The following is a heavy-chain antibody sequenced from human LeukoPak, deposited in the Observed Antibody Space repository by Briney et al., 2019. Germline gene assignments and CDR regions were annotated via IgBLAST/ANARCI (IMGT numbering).Heavy chain of an antibody. CDR1: GGSFSGYY. J-gene: IGHJ4*02. CDR3: ARGRGGDCSGGSCSYYFDY. CDR2: INHSGST. V-gene: IGHV4-34*01. Sequence: SETLSFTCAVYGGSFSGYYWSWIRQPPGKGLEWIGEINHSGSTNYNPSLKSRVTISVDTSKNQFSPKLSAVTAADTAVYYCARGRGGDCSGGSCSYYFDYWGQGTLVTVSS. D-gene: IGHD2-15*01.